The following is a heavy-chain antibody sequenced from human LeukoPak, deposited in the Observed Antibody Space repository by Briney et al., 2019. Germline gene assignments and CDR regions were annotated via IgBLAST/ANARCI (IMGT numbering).Heavy chain of an antibody. CDR3: ARGGCQSCYNF. CDR2: ISAYNGNT. Sequence: ASVKVSCKASGYTFTSYAFRWVRQAPGQGLEWMGWISAYNGNTNYAQNLQGRVTMTTDTSTSTAYMELRSLRSDDTAVYYRARGGCQSCYNFWGQGTLVTVSS. CDR1: GYTFTSYA. J-gene: IGHJ4*02. V-gene: IGHV1-18*01. D-gene: IGHD2-15*01.